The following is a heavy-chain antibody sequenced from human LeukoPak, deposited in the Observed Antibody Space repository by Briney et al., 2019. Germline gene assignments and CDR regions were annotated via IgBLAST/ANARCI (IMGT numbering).Heavy chain of an antibody. V-gene: IGHV1-69*04. Sequence: SVKVSCKASGGTFSSYAISWLRQAPGQGLEWMGRIIPILGIANYAQKFQGRVTITADKSTSTAYMELSSLRSEDTAVYYCAEVPEGRLYGTDVWGYGTTVTVSS. CDR3: AEVPEGRLYGTDV. J-gene: IGHJ6*04. D-gene: IGHD2-2*01. CDR1: GGTFSSYA. CDR2: IIPILGIA.